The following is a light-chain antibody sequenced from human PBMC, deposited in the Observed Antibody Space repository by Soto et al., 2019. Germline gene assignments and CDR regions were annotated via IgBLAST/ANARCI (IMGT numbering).Light chain of an antibody. V-gene: IGKV1-39*01. J-gene: IGKJ4*01. CDR1: HDIVKY. Sequence: IQMTQSPSSLSASVGDRVTITCQATHDIVKYLNWYQQKPGKAPTLLIYAASTLQSGVPSRFSGSGSGTDFTLTINSLQPEDFASYYCQHSYTTPLTFGGGTKVDI. CDR3: QHSYTTPLT. CDR2: AAS.